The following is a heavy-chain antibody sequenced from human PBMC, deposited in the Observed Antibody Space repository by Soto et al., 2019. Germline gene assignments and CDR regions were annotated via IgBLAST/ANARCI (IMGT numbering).Heavy chain of an antibody. Sequence: ASVKVSCKASGYTFTSYYMHWVLQAPGQGLEWMGIINPSGGSTSYAQKFQGRVTMTRDTSTSTVYMELSSLRSEDTAVYYCASSISAAGILTGFDYWGQGTLVTVSS. CDR1: GYTFTSYY. V-gene: IGHV1-46*01. CDR2: INPSGGST. CDR3: ASSISAAGILTGFDY. J-gene: IGHJ4*02. D-gene: IGHD6-13*01.